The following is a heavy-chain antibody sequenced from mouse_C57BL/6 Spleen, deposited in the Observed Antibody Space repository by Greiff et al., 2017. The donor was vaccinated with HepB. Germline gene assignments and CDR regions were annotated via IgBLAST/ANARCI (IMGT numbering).Heavy chain of an antibody. CDR3: ASLWLLDYAMDY. J-gene: IGHJ4*01. CDR1: GFTFSDYG. V-gene: IGHV5-17*01. CDR2: ISSGSSTI. D-gene: IGHD2-2*01. Sequence: EVQGVESGGGLVKPGGSLKLSCAASGFTFSDYGMHWVRQAPEKGLEWVAYISSGSSTIYYADTVKGRFTISRENAKNTLFLQMTSLRSEDTAMYYCASLWLLDYAMDYWGQGTSVTVSS.